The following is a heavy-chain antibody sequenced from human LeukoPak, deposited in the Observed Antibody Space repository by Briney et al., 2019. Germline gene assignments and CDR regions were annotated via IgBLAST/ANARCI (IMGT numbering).Heavy chain of an antibody. Sequence: GGSLRLSCAASGCTFSSYGMHWIRQALGKGLEWVAFIRYDGSNKYYADSVKGRFTISRDNSKNTLYLQMNSLRAEDTAVYYCAKDLMIVHRAWFDPWGQGTLVTVSS. D-gene: IGHD3-22*01. CDR1: GCTFSSYG. J-gene: IGHJ5*02. CDR2: IRYDGSNK. V-gene: IGHV3-30*02. CDR3: AKDLMIVHRAWFDP.